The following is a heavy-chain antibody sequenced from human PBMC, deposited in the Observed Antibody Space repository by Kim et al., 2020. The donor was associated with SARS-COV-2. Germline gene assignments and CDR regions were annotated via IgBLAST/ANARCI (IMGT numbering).Heavy chain of an antibody. J-gene: IGHJ4*02. Sequence: GGSLRLSCAASGFTFSSYGMHWVRQAPGKGLEWVAVIWYDGSNKYYADSVKGRFTISRDNSKNTLYLQMNSLRAEDTAVYYCARDRRDGDGYNWGYFDYWGQGTLVTVSS. V-gene: IGHV3-33*01. D-gene: IGHD5-12*01. CDR3: ARDRRDGDGYNWGYFDY. CDR2: IWYDGSNK. CDR1: GFTFSSYG.